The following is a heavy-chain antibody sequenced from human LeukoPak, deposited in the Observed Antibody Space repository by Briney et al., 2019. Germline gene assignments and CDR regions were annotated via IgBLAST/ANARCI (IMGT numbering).Heavy chain of an antibody. CDR2: ISYDGSNK. D-gene: IGHD1-7*01. CDR1: GFTFSSYA. CDR3: ARGVELGFDP. V-gene: IGHV3-30-3*01. Sequence: PGGSLRLSCAASGFTFSSYAMHWVRQAPGKGLEWVAVISYDGSNKYYADSVKGRFTISRDNAKNSLYLQMNSLRAEDTAVYYCARGVELGFDPWGQGTLVTVSS. J-gene: IGHJ5*02.